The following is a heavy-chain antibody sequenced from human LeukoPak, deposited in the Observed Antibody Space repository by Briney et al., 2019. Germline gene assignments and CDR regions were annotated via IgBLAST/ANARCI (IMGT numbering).Heavy chain of an antibody. CDR2: INHSGST. Sequence: SETLSLTCAVYGGSFSGYYWSWIRQPPGKGLEWIGEINHSGSTNYNPSLKSRVTISVDTSKNQFSLKLSSVTAADTAVYYCARVHRLRMVRGVFDYWGQGTLVTVSS. V-gene: IGHV4-34*01. D-gene: IGHD3-10*01. CDR3: ARVHRLRMVRGVFDY. CDR1: GGSFSGYY. J-gene: IGHJ4*02.